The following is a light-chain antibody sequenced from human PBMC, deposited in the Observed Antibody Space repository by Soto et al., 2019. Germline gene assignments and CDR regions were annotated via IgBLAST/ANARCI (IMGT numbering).Light chain of an antibody. CDR3: QQYNHWYT. CDR2: KAS. J-gene: IGKJ2*01. Sequence: DIQMTQSTSTLSASVGDRVTITCRASESINTWLAWYQQKPGKAPKLLIYKASSLQSGVPSRFSGSGSGTEFTLTISSLQPDDFATYYCQQYNHWYTFGQGTKLEIK. CDR1: ESINTW. V-gene: IGKV1-5*03.